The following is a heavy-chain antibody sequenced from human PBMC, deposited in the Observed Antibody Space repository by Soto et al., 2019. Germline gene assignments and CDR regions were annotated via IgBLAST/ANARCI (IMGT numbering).Heavy chain of an antibody. J-gene: IGHJ5*02. CDR3: AKDPQYILVVPAASFAP. CDR2: IWYDGTNK. Sequence: PGGSLRLSCAASGFTFRNYGMHWVRQAPGQGLEWVAIIWYDGTNKYHADSVKGRFTISRDNSKNTLYLQMNSLRVEDTAVYYCAKDPQYILVVPAASFAPWGQGTLVTVSS. D-gene: IGHD2-2*01. V-gene: IGHV3-33*06. CDR1: GFTFRNYG.